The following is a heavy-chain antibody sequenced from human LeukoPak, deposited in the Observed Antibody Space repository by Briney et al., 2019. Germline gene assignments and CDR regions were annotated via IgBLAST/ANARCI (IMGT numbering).Heavy chain of an antibody. D-gene: IGHD3-10*01. CDR2: IYYSGST. Sequence: PSETLSLTCTVSGDSISSYYWSWIRQPPGKGLEWIGYIYYSGSTNYNPSLKSRVTISVDTSKNQFSLKLSSVTAADTAVYYCARLVQQNWFDPWGQGTLVTVSS. J-gene: IGHJ5*02. CDR1: GDSISSYY. CDR3: ARLVQQNWFDP. V-gene: IGHV4-59*01.